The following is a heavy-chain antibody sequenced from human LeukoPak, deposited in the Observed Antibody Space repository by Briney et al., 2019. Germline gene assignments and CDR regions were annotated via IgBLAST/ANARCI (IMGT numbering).Heavy chain of an antibody. CDR2: IWYDGSNK. J-gene: IGHJ4*02. Sequence: QPGRSLRLSCAASGLTFSSYGMHWVRQAPGKGLEWVAVIWYDGSNKYYADSVKGRFTISRDNSKNTLYLQMNSLRAEDTAVYYCARGRSGYYPYYFDYWGQGTLDTVSS. D-gene: IGHD3-22*01. V-gene: IGHV3-33*01. CDR3: ARGRSGYYPYYFDY. CDR1: GLTFSSYG.